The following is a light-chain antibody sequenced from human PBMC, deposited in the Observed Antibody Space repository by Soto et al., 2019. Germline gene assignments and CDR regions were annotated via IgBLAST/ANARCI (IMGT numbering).Light chain of an antibody. CDR1: QSISSW. J-gene: IGKJ1*01. CDR3: QQYNSYWT. V-gene: IGKV1-5*03. Sequence: DIQMTQSPSTLSASVGDRVTITCRASQSISSWLAWYQQKPGKAPKLLIYKASSLESWVPSRFSGSGSGTEFTLTISSLQPDDFATYYCQQYNSYWTFGQGTKV. CDR2: KAS.